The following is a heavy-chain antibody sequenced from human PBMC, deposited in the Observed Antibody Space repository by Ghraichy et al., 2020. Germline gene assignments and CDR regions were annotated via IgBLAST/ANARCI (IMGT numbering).Heavy chain of an antibody. CDR1: GFTFSSYS. D-gene: IGHD2-15*01. CDR2: ISSSSSYI. CDR3: ARDRIVVVVAARSYYYYYGMDV. J-gene: IGHJ6*02. Sequence: GESLNISCAASGFTFSSYSMNWVRQAQGKGLEWVSSISSSSSYIYYAESVKGRFTISRDNAKNSLYLQMNSLRAEDTAVYYCARDRIVVVVAARSYYYYYGMDVWGQGTTVTVSS. V-gene: IGHV3-21*01.